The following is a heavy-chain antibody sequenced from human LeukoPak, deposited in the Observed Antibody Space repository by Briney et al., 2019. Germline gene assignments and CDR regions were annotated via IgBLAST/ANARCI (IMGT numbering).Heavy chain of an antibody. CDR1: GYTFTNYG. CDR3: VSDRSDGGYAESNGYPTFDL. D-gene: IGHD5-24*01. Sequence: WASVKVSCKASGYTFTNYGIGWVRQAPGQGLEWMGWISAYNGNTNYAQKFQGRVTMTTDTSTSTAYMELRSLRSVDTAVYYCVSDRSDGGYAESNGYPTFDLWGRGTLVTVSS. V-gene: IGHV1-18*01. CDR2: ISAYNGNT. J-gene: IGHJ2*01.